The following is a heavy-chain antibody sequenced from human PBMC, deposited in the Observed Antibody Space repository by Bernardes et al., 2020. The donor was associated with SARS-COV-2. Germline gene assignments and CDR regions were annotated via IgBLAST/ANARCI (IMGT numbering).Heavy chain of an antibody. CDR2: VYYSGTT. V-gene: IGHV4-39*01. J-gene: IGHJ4*02. Sequence: SEPLSLTCTVSGGSIGSSTYYWGWLLQPPGKGLEWIGSVYYSGTTFYSPSLKSRVTISIDTSMNQFSLKLTSVTAADTAVYYCARQRRVSTVIRDYLDYWGQGTLVTVSS. CDR1: GGSIGSSTYY. CDR3: ARQRRVSTVIRDYLDY. D-gene: IGHD2-21*01.